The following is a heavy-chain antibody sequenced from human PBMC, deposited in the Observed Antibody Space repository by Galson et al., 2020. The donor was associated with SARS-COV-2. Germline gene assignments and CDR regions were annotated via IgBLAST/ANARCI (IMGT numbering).Heavy chain of an antibody. D-gene: IGHD6-19*01. CDR2: ISGSGGST. CDR3: AKWGAVAGTYYYYYGMDV. V-gene: IGHV3-23*01. J-gene: IGHJ6*02. CDR1: GFTFSSYA. Sequence: TGGSLRLSCAASGFTFSSYAMSWVRQAPGKGLEWVSAISGSGGSTYYADSVKGRFTISRDNSKNTLYLQMNSLRAEDTAVYYCAKWGAVAGTYYYYYGMDVWGQGTTVTVSS.